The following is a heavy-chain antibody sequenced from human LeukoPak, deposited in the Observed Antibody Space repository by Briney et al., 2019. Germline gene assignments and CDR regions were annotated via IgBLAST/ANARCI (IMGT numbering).Heavy chain of an antibody. CDR1: GYTFTGYY. CDR3: ARDPYYYDSSGYYGPTHFDY. CDR2: INPNSGGT. D-gene: IGHD3-22*01. Sequence: ASVRVSCKASGYTFTGYYMHWVRQAPGQGLEWMGWINPNSGGTNYAQKFQGRVTMTRDTSISTAYMELSRLRSDDTAVYYCARDPYYYDSSGYYGPTHFDYWGQGTLVTVSS. V-gene: IGHV1-2*02. J-gene: IGHJ4*02.